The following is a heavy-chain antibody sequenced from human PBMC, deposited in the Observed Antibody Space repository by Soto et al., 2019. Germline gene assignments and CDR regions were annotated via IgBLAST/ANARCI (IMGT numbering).Heavy chain of an antibody. V-gene: IGHV1-18*01. CDR3: ARDPYVGARVSFDY. CDR1: GYSFTTSG. CDR2: ISTYNGNT. Sequence: ASVKVSCKASGYSFTTSGITWVRQAPGQGLEWMGWISTYNGNTNYAQKFQGRVTMTRDTSISTAYMELSRLRSDDTAVYYCARDPYVGARVSFDYWGQGTRVTVSS. J-gene: IGHJ4*02. D-gene: IGHD1-26*01.